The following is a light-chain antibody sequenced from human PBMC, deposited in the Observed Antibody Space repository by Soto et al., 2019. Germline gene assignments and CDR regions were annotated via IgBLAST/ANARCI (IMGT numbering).Light chain of an antibody. V-gene: IGKV3-15*01. CDR2: GAS. J-gene: IGKJ1*01. CDR1: QSVSSN. Sequence: EIEMPQSPATLSVSPGERSTLSCRASQSVSSNLAWYQQKPGQAPRLLIYGASTMASGIPARFSGSGSGTEFTLTISSLQSEDSAVYYCQQYNKLPRTFCQGTKVDI. CDR3: QQYNKLPRT.